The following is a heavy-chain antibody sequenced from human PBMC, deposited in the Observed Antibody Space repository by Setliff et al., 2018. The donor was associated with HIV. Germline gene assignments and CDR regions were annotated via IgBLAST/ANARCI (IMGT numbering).Heavy chain of an antibody. V-gene: IGHV7-4-1*02. CDR1: GYTFSHNA. CDR3: AKATWEV. J-gene: IGHJ4*01. Sequence: ASVKVSCKASGYTFSHNAINWVRQAPGQGLEWMGWIDTFSGKPVYDQAFTGRFVFSLDTSVSTAYLQINDLRAEDTAVYYCAKATWEVWGQGTPVTVSS. D-gene: IGHD1-26*01. CDR2: IDTFSGKP.